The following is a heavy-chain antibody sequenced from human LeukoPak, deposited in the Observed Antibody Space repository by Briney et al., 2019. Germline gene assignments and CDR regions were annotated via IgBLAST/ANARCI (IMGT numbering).Heavy chain of an antibody. CDR1: GFTFSSYG. D-gene: IGHD4-17*01. V-gene: IGHV3-33*01. Sequence: GGSLRLSCAASGFTFSSYGMHWVRQAPGKGLERVAVIWYDGSNKYYADSVKGRFTISRDNSKNTLYLQMNSLRAEDTAVYYCASDYGDYVGTDAFDIWGQGTMVTVSS. J-gene: IGHJ3*02. CDR2: IWYDGSNK. CDR3: ASDYGDYVGTDAFDI.